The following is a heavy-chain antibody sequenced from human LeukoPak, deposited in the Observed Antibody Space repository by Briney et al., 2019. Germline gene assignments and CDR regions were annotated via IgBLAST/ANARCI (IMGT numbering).Heavy chain of an antibody. V-gene: IGHV1-46*01. CDR3: ARDNSQGDSAWWFDP. J-gene: IGHJ5*02. CDR1: GYTFTNNY. D-gene: IGHD1-26*01. Sequence: ASVKVSCKASGYTFTNNYMHWVRQAPGPGLEWMGIINPSGDNTWYAQKFQGRVTMTRDMATSTDYMEVSSLKSEDTAVYYCARDNSQGDSAWWFDPWGQGTLVTVSS. CDR2: INPSGDNT.